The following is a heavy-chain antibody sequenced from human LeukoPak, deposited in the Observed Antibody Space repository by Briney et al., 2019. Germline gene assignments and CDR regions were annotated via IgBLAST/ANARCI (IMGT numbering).Heavy chain of an antibody. CDR1: VYTFTGYY. V-gene: IGHV1-2*02. Sequence: SSVKVSCKASVYTFTGYYMHWVRQAPGQGLAWMGWINPNSGGTNYAQKFQGRVTITRDTSISTAYMELSRLRSDDPAVYYCARLAAAPYYFDNWGQGTPVTVSS. J-gene: IGHJ4*02. D-gene: IGHD6-13*01. CDR3: ARLAAAPYYFDN. CDR2: INPNSGGT.